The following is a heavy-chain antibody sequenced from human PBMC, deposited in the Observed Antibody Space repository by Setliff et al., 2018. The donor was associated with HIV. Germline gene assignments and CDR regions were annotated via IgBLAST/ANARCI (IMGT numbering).Heavy chain of an antibody. J-gene: IGHJ3*02. D-gene: IGHD3-22*01. CDR3: ARGDFYDSSGYFTDAFDI. Sequence: GGSLRLSCTASGFTFSGYWMSWVRQAPGKGLEWVANIKEDGSEKYYVDSVKGRFTISRDNAKNSLYLQMNSLRAEDTAVYYCARGDFYDSSGYFTDAFDIWGQGTMVTVSS. V-gene: IGHV3-7*03. CDR1: GFTFSGYW. CDR2: IKEDGSEK.